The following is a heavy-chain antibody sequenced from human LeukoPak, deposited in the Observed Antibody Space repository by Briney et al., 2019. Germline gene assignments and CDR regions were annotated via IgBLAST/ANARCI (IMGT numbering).Heavy chain of an antibody. D-gene: IGHD6-19*01. Sequence: SETLSLTCTVSGGSVSNNHWSWIRQSTEKGLEWIGYAYDSGISNYNPSLESRVTLSVDTSKNQFSLRLTSVTAADTAVYFCARRAGTGTPVYFDYWGQGVLATVSS. V-gene: IGHV4-59*02. CDR1: GGSVSNNH. CDR2: AYDSGIS. J-gene: IGHJ4*02. CDR3: ARRAGTGTPVYFDY.